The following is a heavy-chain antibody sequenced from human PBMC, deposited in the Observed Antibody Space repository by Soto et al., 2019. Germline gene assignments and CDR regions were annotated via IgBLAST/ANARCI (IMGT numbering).Heavy chain of an antibody. CDR2: ISGSGGST. J-gene: IGHJ4*02. Sequence: GGSRRLSCAASGVTFSRYAMSGVRQAPGKGLEWVSAISGSGGSTYYADSVKGRFTISRDNSKNTLYLQMNSLRAEDTAVYYCAKDYDSSGYGPIDFDYWGQGTLVTVSS. CDR1: GVTFSRYA. D-gene: IGHD3-22*01. CDR3: AKDYDSSGYGPIDFDY. V-gene: IGHV3-23*01.